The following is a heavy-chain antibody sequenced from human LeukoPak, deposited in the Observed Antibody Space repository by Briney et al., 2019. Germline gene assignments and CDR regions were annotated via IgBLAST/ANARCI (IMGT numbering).Heavy chain of an antibody. CDR3: TTVLVGVASFDY. CDR2: INSKNGGGTI. CDR1: GLTFSDAW. Sequence: PGGSLRLSCTASGLTFSDAWMNWVRQAPGKGLEWVGRINSKNGGGTIDYAAPVKGRFTISRDDSKNTLYLQMDSLKSEDTAVYYCTTVLVGVASFDYWGQGTLVTVSS. V-gene: IGHV3-15*01. D-gene: IGHD3-16*01. J-gene: IGHJ4*02.